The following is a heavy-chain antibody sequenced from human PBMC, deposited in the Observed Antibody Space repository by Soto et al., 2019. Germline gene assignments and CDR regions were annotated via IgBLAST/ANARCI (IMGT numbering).Heavy chain of an antibody. D-gene: IGHD2-15*01. CDR3: ARASRYCSGGSCYSGGYYYYYMDV. J-gene: IGHJ6*03. V-gene: IGHV1-8*01. CDR1: RYTFTSYD. CDR2: MNPNSGNT. Sequence: ASVKVSCKASRYTFTSYDINWVRQATGQGLEWMGWMNPNSGNTGYAQKFQGRVTMTRNTSISTAYMELSSLRSEDTAVYYCARASRYCSGGSCYSGGYYYYYMDVWGKGTTVTVSS.